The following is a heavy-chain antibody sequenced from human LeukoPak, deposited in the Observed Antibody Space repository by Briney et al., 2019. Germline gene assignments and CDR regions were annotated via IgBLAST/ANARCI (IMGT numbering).Heavy chain of an antibody. V-gene: IGHV4-30-4*07. CDR2: LSYSGST. Sequence: TLSLTCALSGVSMNIDGYFANWIRQPPGKGLEWICFLSYSGSTYFNPSLKSRISIFVDTSKNQFSLRLNSVTAAATAVYYCARSMSKSYYDSTAYYHFDTWGQGTLVTVSS. J-gene: IGHJ4*02. D-gene: IGHD3-22*01. CDR1: GVSMNIDGYF. CDR3: ARSMSKSYYDSTAYYHFDT.